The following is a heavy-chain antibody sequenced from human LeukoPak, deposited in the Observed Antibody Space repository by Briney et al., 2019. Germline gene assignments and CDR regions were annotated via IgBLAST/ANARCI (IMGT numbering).Heavy chain of an antibody. CDR2: ISGSGGST. CDR3: ARDPGRCSSTSCYPDY. V-gene: IGHV3-23*01. CDR1: GFTFSSYA. Sequence: GGSLRLSCAASGFTFSSYAMSWVRQAPGKGLEWVSAISGSGGSTYYADSVKGRFTISRDNSKNSLFLQMNSLRAEDTAVYYCARDPGRCSSTSCYPDYWGQGTLVTVSS. J-gene: IGHJ4*02. D-gene: IGHD2-2*01.